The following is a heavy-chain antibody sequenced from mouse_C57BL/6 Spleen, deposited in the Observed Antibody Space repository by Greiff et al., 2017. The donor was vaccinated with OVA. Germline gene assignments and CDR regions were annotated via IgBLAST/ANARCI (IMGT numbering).Heavy chain of an antibody. D-gene: IGHD1-1*02. CDR3: ARRGSYADYAMDY. CDR1: GYTFTSYW. V-gene: IGHV1-55*01. J-gene: IGHJ4*01. CDR2: IYPGSGST. Sequence: QVQLQQPGAELVKPGASVKMSCKASGYTFTSYWITWVKQRPGQGLEWIGDIYPGSGSTNYNEKFKSKATLTVDKSSSTAYMQLSSLTSEDSAVYYCARRGSYADYAMDYWGQGTSVTVSS.